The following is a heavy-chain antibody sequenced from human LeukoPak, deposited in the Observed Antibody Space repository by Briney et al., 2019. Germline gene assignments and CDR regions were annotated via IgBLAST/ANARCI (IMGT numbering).Heavy chain of an antibody. CDR1: GFTVSTTL. J-gene: IGHJ4*02. CDR3: AKASWVSNADAVL. V-gene: IGHV3-53*01. D-gene: IGHD1-1*01. CDR2: IYDDGRS. Sequence: GGSLRLTCTVSGFTVSTTLMDWVRQAPGKGLEWVSVIYDDGRSVYADSVRGRFTISRDTSKNMVDLQMNSLRVEDTAVYYCAKASWVSNADAVLWGQGTVVTVSS.